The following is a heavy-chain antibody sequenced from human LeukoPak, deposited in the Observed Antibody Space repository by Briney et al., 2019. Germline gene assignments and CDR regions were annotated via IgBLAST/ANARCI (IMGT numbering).Heavy chain of an antibody. CDR3: GRGDPDY. J-gene: IGHJ4*02. CDR2: INQAGSDK. V-gene: IGHV3-7*01. CDR1: GFTFSDYY. Sequence: GGSLRLSCAASGFTFSDYYMSWIRQAPGKGLEWVANINQAGSDKYYVDSVKGRFTISRDDAKNSVYLQMNNLRAEDTGVYYCGRGDPDYWGQGTLVTVSS.